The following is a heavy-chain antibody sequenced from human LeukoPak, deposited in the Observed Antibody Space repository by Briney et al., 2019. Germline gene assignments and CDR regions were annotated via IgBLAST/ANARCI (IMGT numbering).Heavy chain of an antibody. V-gene: IGHV3-21*01. Sequence: GGSLRLSCAASVFTFSSYSMNWVRQAPGKGLEWVSSISSSSSYIYYADSVKGRFTISRDNAKNSLYLQMNSLRAEDTAVYYCARGKIAVAGRGAFDIWGQGTMVTVSS. J-gene: IGHJ3*02. CDR2: ISSSSSYI. D-gene: IGHD6-19*01. CDR1: VFTFSSYS. CDR3: ARGKIAVAGRGAFDI.